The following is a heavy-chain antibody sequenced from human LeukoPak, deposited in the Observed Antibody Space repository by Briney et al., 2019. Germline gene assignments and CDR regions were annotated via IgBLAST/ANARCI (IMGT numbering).Heavy chain of an antibody. CDR3: ARRSAGRLYFYMDV. CDR2: VYYSGRT. J-gene: IGHJ6*03. CDR1: GGSIGHFH. D-gene: IGHD6-13*01. Sequence: SETLSLTCTVSGGSIGHFHWSWIRQPPGKGLECIGSVYYSGRTNYNPSLKSRGTISVDTAKNQFSLKLNSVTAADTAVYFCARRSAGRLYFYMDVWGKGTTVTVSS. V-gene: IGHV4-59*08.